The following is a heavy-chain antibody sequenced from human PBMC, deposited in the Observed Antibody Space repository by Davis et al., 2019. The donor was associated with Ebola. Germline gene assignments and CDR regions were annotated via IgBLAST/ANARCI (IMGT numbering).Heavy chain of an antibody. V-gene: IGHV3-48*04. D-gene: IGHD2-2*02. CDR2: ITPDSRTI. Sequence: GESLKISCAASGFTFRDYSMDWVRQAPGRQLEWLSYITPDSRTIYYADSVKGRFTISRDNAKNSLYLQMNSLGPEDTALYYCVKDSYLGYCTSHTCYNYFDNWGQGTLVTVSS. CDR1: GFTFRDYS. CDR3: VKDSYLGYCTSHTCYNYFDN. J-gene: IGHJ4*02.